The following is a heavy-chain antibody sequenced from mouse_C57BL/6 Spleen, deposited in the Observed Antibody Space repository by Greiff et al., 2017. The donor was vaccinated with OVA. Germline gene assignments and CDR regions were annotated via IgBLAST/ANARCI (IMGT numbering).Heavy chain of an antibody. V-gene: IGHV1-54*01. J-gene: IGHJ2*01. CDR2: INPGSGGT. D-gene: IGHD2-2*01. CDR3: ARSEWLPFDY. CDR1: GYAFTNYL. Sequence: QVQLQQSGAELVRPGTSVKVSCKASGYAFTNYLIEWVKQRPGQGLEWIGEINPGSGGTNYNEKFKGKATLTADKSSSTAYMQLSSLTSEDSAVYFCARSEWLPFDYWGQGTTLTVSS.